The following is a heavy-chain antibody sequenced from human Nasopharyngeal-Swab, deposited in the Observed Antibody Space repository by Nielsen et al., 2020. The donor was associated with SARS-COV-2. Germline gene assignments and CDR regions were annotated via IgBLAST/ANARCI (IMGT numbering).Heavy chain of an antibody. CDR1: DFTFSSYA. Sequence: GESLKISCAASDFTFSSYAMGWVRQAPGKGLEWVSVISVSGDRTYYADSVKGRFIISRDNSKNTLYLQMNSLRAEDTAVYYCARGSGGSDYWGQGTLVIVSS. CDR3: ARGSGGSDY. D-gene: IGHD1-26*01. CDR2: ISVSGDRT. J-gene: IGHJ4*02. V-gene: IGHV3-23*01.